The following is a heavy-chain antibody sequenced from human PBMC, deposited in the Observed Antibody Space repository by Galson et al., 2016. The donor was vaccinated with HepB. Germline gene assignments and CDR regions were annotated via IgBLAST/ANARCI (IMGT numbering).Heavy chain of an antibody. J-gene: IGHJ4*02. CDR1: GFTYSDYY. V-gene: IGHV3-11*03. CDR3: ATSGNYFLSPFDY. D-gene: IGHD3-22*01. Sequence: SLRLSCAASGFTYSDYYTSWIRQAPGKGLEWVSSIGRTPTYTNSADSVRGRFTISRDNAKNSVYLQMNSLRAEDTAVYYCATSGNYFLSPFDYWGQGALVTVSS. CDR2: IGRTPTYT.